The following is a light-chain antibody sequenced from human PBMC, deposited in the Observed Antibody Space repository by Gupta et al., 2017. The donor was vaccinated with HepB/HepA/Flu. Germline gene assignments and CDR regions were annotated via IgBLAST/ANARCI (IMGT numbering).Light chain of an antibody. CDR2: LVGSGSY. CDR1: SGHSSYI. Sequence: QPVLTQSSSVSASLGSSVKLTCTLSSGHSSYIIAWHQQQPGKAPRYLMKLVGSGSYNKGSGVPDRGSGSSSGGDRYTPTSNIQSEDDADDYCEHWDNNTHVVFGGGTKLTVL. J-gene: IGLJ2*01. V-gene: IGLV4-60*03. CDR3: EHWDNNTHVV.